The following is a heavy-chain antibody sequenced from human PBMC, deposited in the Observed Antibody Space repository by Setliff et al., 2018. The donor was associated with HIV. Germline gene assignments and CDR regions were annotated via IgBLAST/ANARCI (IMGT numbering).Heavy chain of an antibody. CDR3: AVGDYVWGSYRLDF. Sequence: SVKVSCKASGYGFTGYFIHWVRQAPGQGLEWMGWIIPVFDTTNYEKKFRDRVTITADESTSTVYLELISLRSEDTAVYYCAVGDYVWGSYRLDFWGQGTLVTVSS. CDR1: GYGFTGYF. CDR2: IIPVFDTT. J-gene: IGHJ4*02. V-gene: IGHV1-69*13. D-gene: IGHD3-16*02.